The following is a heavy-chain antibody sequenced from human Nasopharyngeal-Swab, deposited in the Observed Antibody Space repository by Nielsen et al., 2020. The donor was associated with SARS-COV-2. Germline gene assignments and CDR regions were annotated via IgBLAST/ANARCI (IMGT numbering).Heavy chain of an antibody. Sequence: ETLSLTCAASGFTFSSYWMHWVRQAPGKGLVWVSRINSDGSSTSYADSVKGRFTISRDNAKNTLYLQMNSLRAEDTAVYYCAREWGRRIQLWLLEYYGMDVWGQGTTVTVSS. V-gene: IGHV3-74*01. J-gene: IGHJ6*02. CDR2: INSDGSST. CDR3: AREWGRRIQLWLLEYYGMDV. D-gene: IGHD5-18*01. CDR1: GFTFSSYW.